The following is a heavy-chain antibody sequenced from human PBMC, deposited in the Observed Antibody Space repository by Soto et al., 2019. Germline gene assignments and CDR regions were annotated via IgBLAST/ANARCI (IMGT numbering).Heavy chain of an antibody. CDR2: ISAYNGNT. J-gene: IGHJ6*02. CDR1: GYTFTSDG. Sequence: VQLVQSGAEVKKPGASVKVSCKASGYTFTSDGISWVRQAPGQGLEWMGWISAYNGNTNYAQKLQGRVTMTTDTSTSTAYMELRSLRSDDTAVYYCARDLGSGWNEWSYYYGMDVWGQGTTVTVSS. V-gene: IGHV1-18*01. CDR3: ARDLGSGWNEWSYYYGMDV. D-gene: IGHD6-19*01.